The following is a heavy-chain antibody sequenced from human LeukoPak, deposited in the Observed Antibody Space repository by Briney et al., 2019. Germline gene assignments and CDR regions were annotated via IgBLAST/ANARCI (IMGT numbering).Heavy chain of an antibody. CDR2: ISYDGSNK. Sequence: GGSLRLSCAASGFTFSSYSMHWVRQAPGKGLEWVAVISYDGSNKYYADSVKGRVTISRDNSKNTLYLQMNSLRAEDTAVYYCVGYCSGSGCSNWGQGTLVTVSS. D-gene: IGHD2-15*01. CDR1: GFTFSSYS. CDR3: VGYCSGSGCSN. V-gene: IGHV3-30*04. J-gene: IGHJ4*02.